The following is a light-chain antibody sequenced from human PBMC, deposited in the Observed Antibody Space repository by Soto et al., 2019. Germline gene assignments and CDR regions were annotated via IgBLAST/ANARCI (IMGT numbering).Light chain of an antibody. J-gene: IGLJ1*01. V-gene: IGLV1-51*02. CDR3: GTWDSSLSAGYV. Sequence: QAVVTQPPSVSAAPGQTVTISCSGSSSNIGNNYVSWYQQLPGTAPKLLIYENNKRPSGIPDRFSGSKSGTSATLGITGLQTGDEADYYCGTWDSSLSAGYVFGTGTKLTVL. CDR1: SSNIGNNY. CDR2: ENN.